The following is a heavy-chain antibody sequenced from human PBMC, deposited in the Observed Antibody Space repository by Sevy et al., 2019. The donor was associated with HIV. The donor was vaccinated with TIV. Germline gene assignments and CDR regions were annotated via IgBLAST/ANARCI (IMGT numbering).Heavy chain of an antibody. V-gene: IGHV3-30*02. CDR3: ARDRGEILSSAFDY. D-gene: IGHD3-16*01. CDR2: IRFDGSMK. J-gene: IGHJ4*02. CDR1: GFRFSDYG. Sequence: GGSLRLSCAASGFRFSDYGMHWVRQAPGKGLEWVSLIRFDGSMKYIADSVKGRFTISRDKVKDTLYLQMNSLRPEDTAVYYCARDRGEILSSAFDYWGQGTLVTVSS.